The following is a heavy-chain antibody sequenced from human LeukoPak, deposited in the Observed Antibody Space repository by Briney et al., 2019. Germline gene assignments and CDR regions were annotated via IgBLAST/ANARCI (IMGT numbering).Heavy chain of an antibody. CDR1: GGSISSGGYY. CDR3: ARDGGRYYHPDAFDI. J-gene: IGHJ3*02. D-gene: IGHD1-26*01. V-gene: IGHV4-30-2*01. CDR2: IYHSGST. Sequence: SENLSLTCAVSGGSISSGGYYWSWIRQPPGKGLEWIGYIYHSGSTYYNPSLKSRVTISVDRSKNQFSLKLSSVTAADTAVYYCARDGGRYYHPDAFDIWGQGTMVTVSS.